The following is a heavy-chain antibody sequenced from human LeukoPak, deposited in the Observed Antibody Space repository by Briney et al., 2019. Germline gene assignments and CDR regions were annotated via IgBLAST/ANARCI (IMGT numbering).Heavy chain of an antibody. V-gene: IGHV3-21*04. CDR2: ITGSSNFI. CDR1: GFIFSTYS. J-gene: IGHJ4*02. D-gene: IGHD2-15*01. CDR3: ARSEDYCSGGSCYAH. Sequence: GGSLRLSCATSGFIFSTYSLNWVRQAPGKGLEWVASITGSSNFIYYADSVKGRFTISRDNAKNSLFLQMNSLRAEDTAMYYCARSEDYCSGGSCYAHWGQGILVTVSS.